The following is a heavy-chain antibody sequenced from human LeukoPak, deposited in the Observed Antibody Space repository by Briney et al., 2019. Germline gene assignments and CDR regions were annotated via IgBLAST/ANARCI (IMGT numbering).Heavy chain of an antibody. Sequence: ASVKVSCKASGGTFSSYAISWVRQAPGQGLEWMGGIIPIFGTANYAQKFQGRVTITADESTSTAYMELSSLRSEDTAVYYCARPRVVAATVDAFDIWGQGTTVTVSS. CDR2: IIPIFGTA. V-gene: IGHV1-69*13. D-gene: IGHD2-15*01. J-gene: IGHJ3*02. CDR3: ARPRVVAATVDAFDI. CDR1: GGTFSSYA.